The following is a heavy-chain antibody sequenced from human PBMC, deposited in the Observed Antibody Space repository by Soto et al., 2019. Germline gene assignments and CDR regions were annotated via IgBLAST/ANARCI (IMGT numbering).Heavy chain of an antibody. D-gene: IGHD6-13*01. J-gene: IGHJ4*02. CDR3: AKDSRAEAPGTRVDY. CDR1: GFNFDDYA. Sequence: PGGSLRLSCAVSGFNFDDYAMHWVRQAPGKGLEWVSSINWISSSIAYADSVKGRFTISRDNAKNSLYLQMNSLRAEDTALYYCAKDSRAEAPGTRVDYWGQGTLVTVSS. V-gene: IGHV3-9*01. CDR2: INWISSSI.